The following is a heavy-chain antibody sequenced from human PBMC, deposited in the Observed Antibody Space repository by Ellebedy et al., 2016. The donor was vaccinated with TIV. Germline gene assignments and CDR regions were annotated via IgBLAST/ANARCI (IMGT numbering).Heavy chain of an antibody. CDR2: IYYGGNT. CDR1: GGSVSVDHYY. D-gene: IGHD6-13*01. CDR3: AREPAAGTTPFDH. J-gene: IGHJ4*02. Sequence: PSETLSLTCTVSGGSVSVDHYYWSWVRQPPGKGLEWIGYIYYGGNTNYNPSLKSRVAISIDTSKNQFYLKLTSVTAADTAVYYCAREPAAGTTPFDHWGQGTLVTVPS. V-gene: IGHV4-61*01.